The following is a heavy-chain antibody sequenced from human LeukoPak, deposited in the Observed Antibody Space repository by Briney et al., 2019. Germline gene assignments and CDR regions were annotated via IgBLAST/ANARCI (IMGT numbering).Heavy chain of an antibody. Sequence: SETLSLTCTVSGASMRNYYWSWIRHPPGKGLEWIGYIYFSGITNYNPPLKSRVTISVDTSKNQFSLRLSSVTAADTAVYYCARDLYSAYDFSYYGLDVWGQGTTVTVSS. CDR2: IYFSGIT. CDR1: GASMRNYY. D-gene: IGHD5-12*01. CDR3: ARDLYSAYDFSYYGLDV. V-gene: IGHV4-59*01. J-gene: IGHJ6*02.